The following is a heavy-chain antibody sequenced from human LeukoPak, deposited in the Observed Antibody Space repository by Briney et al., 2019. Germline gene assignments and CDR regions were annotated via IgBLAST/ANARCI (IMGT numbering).Heavy chain of an antibody. CDR2: IYYTET. CDR1: GGSVSNYY. V-gene: IGHV4-59*02. J-gene: IGHJ4*02. D-gene: IGHD7-27*01. Sequence: PSETLSLTCTVSGGSVSNYYWSWIRQSPGKGLEWIGYIYYTETSYNPSLQSRVTISADTSKNQFSLKLYSVTAADTAVYYCATRKLGNDYWGQGTLVTVSP. CDR3: ATRKLGNDY.